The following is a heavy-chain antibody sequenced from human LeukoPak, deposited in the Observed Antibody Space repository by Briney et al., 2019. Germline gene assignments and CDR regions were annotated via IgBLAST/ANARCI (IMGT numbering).Heavy chain of an antibody. J-gene: IGHJ4*02. CDR2: INYNGRT. V-gene: IGHV4-39*01. CDR3: ARLASCSSSCYFDY. Sequence: SETLSLTCNVFGGSISSSNNFWGWIRQSPEKGLEWIGSINYNGRTYYQSSLKSRAIISIDTSKNQFSLKLGSVTAADTALYYCARLASCSSSCYFDYWDQGSLVTVSS. CDR1: GGSISSSNNF. D-gene: IGHD2-21*01.